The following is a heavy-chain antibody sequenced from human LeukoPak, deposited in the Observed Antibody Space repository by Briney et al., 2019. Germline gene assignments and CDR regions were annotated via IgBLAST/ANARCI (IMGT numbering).Heavy chain of an antibody. CDR2: IRYDGNNK. J-gene: IGHJ6*03. CDR1: GFTFSSYG. V-gene: IGHV3-30*02. D-gene: IGHD5-18*01. CDR3: SRAGGGYSYGYYMDV. Sequence: GGSLRLSCAASGFTFSSYGMHWVRQAPGKGLEWVAFIRYDGNNKFYADSVKGRFTISRDNSKNTLYLQMNSLRAEDTAVYYCSRAGGGYSYGYYMDVWGKGTTVSIS.